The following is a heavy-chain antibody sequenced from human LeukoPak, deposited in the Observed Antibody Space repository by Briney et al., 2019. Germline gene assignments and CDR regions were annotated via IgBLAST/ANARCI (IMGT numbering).Heavy chain of an antibody. Sequence: ASVKVSCKASGYTFTSYYMHWVRQAPGQGLEWMGIINPSGGSTSYAQKFQGRVTMTRDMSTSTVYMELSSLRSEDTAVYYCASNQKVGAISFDIWGQGTMVTVSS. CDR1: GYTFTSYY. D-gene: IGHD1-26*01. J-gene: IGHJ3*02. V-gene: IGHV1-46*01. CDR2: INPSGGST. CDR3: ASNQKVGAISFDI.